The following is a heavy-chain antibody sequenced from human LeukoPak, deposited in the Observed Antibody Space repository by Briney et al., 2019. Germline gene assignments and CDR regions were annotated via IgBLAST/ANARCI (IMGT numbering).Heavy chain of an antibody. CDR3: LYCSGGSCY. J-gene: IGHJ1*01. D-gene: IGHD2-15*01. Sequence: GRSLRLSCAASGFTFSSSWMHWVRQAPGKGLVWVSCISSDSSGSTSADSVKGRFTISRDNAKNTLYLQMNSLRAEDTAVYYCLYCSGGSCYWGQGTLVTVSS. CDR2: ISSDSSGS. V-gene: IGHV3-74*01. CDR1: GFTFSSSW.